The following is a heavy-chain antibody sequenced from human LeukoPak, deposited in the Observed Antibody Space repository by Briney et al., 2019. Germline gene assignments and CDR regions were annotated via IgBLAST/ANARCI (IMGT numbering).Heavy chain of an antibody. V-gene: IGHV4-39*01. D-gene: IGHD1-26*01. CDR1: GGSISSSSYY. J-gene: IGHJ6*03. CDR3: ARRAGNRWDYMDV. Sequence: SETLSLTCTVSGGSISSSSYYWGWIRQPPGKGLEWIGSIYYSGSTYYNPSLKSRVTISVDTSKNQFSLKLSSVTAADTAVYYCARRAGNRWDYMDVWGKGTTVTISS. CDR2: IYYSGST.